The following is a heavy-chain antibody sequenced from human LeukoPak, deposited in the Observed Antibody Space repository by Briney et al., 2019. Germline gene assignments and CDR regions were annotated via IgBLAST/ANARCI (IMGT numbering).Heavy chain of an antibody. D-gene: IGHD5-18*01. CDR2: IRYDGTDK. V-gene: IGHV3-30*02. CDR1: GFTFSNHG. Sequence: GGSLRLSCAASGFTFSNHGMHWVRQAPGKRLEWVAFIRYDGTDKYYADSVKGRFTISRDNSENTVSLQLNSLRAEDTAVYYCGKGLAYTYPYSGNMDVWGKGTTVTISS. CDR3: GKGLAYTYPYSGNMDV. J-gene: IGHJ6*03.